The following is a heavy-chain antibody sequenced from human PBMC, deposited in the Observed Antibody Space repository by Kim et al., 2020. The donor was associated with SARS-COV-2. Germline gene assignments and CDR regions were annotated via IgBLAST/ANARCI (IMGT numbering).Heavy chain of an antibody. V-gene: IGHV3-33*06. Sequence: GGSLRLSCAASGFTFSSYGMHWVRQAPGKGLEWVAVIWYDGSNKYYADSVKGRFTISRDNSKNTLYLQMNSLRAEDTAVYYCAKLGGDGGWYYYYGMDVWGQGTTVTVSS. D-gene: IGHD6-19*01. J-gene: IGHJ6*02. CDR1: GFTFSSYG. CDR2: IWYDGSNK. CDR3: AKLGGDGGWYYYYGMDV.